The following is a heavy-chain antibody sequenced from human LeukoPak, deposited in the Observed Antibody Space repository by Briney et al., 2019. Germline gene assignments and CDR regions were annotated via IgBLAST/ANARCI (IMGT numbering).Heavy chain of an antibody. CDR2: IYPTDSDS. D-gene: IGHD3-22*01. Sequence: GESLKISCKASGYRFTTDYIGWVRQMPGKGPEWMGVIYPTDSDSRYSPSFQGQVTISADKSISTVYLQWSSLKASDTAVYYCARRGSSGPSGAFDIWGQGTMVTVSS. CDR3: ARRGSSGPSGAFDI. V-gene: IGHV5-51*01. CDR1: GYRFTTDY. J-gene: IGHJ3*02.